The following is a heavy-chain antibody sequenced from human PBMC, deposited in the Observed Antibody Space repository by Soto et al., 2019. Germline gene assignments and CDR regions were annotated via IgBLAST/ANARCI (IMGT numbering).Heavy chain of an antibody. V-gene: IGHV3-23*01. CDR1: AFTFSSYA. J-gene: IGHJ4*02. D-gene: IGHD1-26*01. Sequence: VQLLESGGGLVQPGGSLRLSCAASAFTFSSYAMSWVRQAPGKGLEWVSAISASGGSTYYADSVKGRFTISRDSSKNTLYLQMNSLRADDTAVYYCAKGSGNSVYNFDNWGQGTLVTVSS. CDR2: ISASGGST. CDR3: AKGSGNSVYNFDN.